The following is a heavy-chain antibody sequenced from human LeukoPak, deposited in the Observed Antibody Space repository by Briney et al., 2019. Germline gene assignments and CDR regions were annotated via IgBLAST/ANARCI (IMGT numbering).Heavy chain of an antibody. V-gene: IGHV1-2*02. CDR2: INPNSGGT. CDR1: GYTFTGYY. D-gene: IGHD3-10*01. J-gene: IGHJ5*02. Sequence: ASVKVSCKASGYTFTGYYMHWVRQAPGQGLEWMGWINPNSGGTNYAQKFQGRVTMTRDTSISTAYMELSSLRSEDTAVYYCARDESLVRGVMGANWFDPWGQGTLVTVSS. CDR3: ARDESLVRGVMGANWFDP.